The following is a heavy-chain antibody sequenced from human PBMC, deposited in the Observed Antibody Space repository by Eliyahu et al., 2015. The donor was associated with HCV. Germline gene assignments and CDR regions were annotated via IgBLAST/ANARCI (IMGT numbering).Heavy chain of an antibody. CDR2: ISGSGGST. D-gene: IGHD5-18*01. J-gene: IGHJ4*02. Sequence: EVQLLESGGGLVQPGGSLRLSCAASXFTFSSYAMSWVRQAPGKGLEWVSAISGSGGSTYYADSVKGRFTISRDNSKNTLFLQMNSLRAEDTAVYYCARGSELWLLFTFLDYWGQGTLVTLSS. V-gene: IGHV3-23*01. CDR1: XFTFSSYA. CDR3: ARGSELWLLFTFLDY.